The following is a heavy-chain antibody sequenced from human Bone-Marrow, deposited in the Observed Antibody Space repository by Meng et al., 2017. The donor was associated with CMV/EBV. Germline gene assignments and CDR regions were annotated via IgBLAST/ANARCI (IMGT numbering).Heavy chain of an antibody. Sequence: ASVKVSCKASGGTFSSYAINWVRQATGQGLEWMGWMNPNSGNTGYAQKFQGRVTMTRNTSISTAYMELSSLRSEDTAVYYCARDPPYYDFWSGPILPGYGMDGWGQGTTVTVSS. CDR1: GGTFSSYA. V-gene: IGHV1-8*02. D-gene: IGHD3-3*01. J-gene: IGHJ6*02. CDR2: MNPNSGNT. CDR3: ARDPPYYDFWSGPILPGYGMDG.